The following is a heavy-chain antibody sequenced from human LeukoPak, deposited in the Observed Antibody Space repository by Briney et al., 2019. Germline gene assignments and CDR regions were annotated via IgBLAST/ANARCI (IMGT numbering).Heavy chain of an antibody. Sequence: AETLSLTCTVSGGSVSSGSYYWSWIRQPPGKGLEWIEYIYYSGSTNYNPSLKSRVIISLDTSKNQFSLKLSSVTAADTAVYYCARDTYYDSSGRYWYFDLWGRGTLVTVSS. J-gene: IGHJ2*01. D-gene: IGHD3-22*01. V-gene: IGHV4-61*01. CDR2: IYYSGST. CDR1: GGSVSSGSYY. CDR3: ARDTYYDSSGRYWYFDL.